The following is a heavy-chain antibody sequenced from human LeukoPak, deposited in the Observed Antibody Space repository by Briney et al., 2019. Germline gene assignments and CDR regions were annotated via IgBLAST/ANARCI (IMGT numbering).Heavy chain of an antibody. CDR3: ARDGDSDYDILTGYYGY. CDR1: GYTFTSYG. V-gene: IGHV1-2*02. Sequence: ASVKVSCKASGYTFTSYGISWVRQAPGQGLEWTGWINPNSGGTNYAQKFQGRVTMTRDTSISTAYMELSRLRSDDTAVYYCARDGDSDYDILTGYYGYWGQGTLVTVSS. CDR2: INPNSGGT. D-gene: IGHD3-9*01. J-gene: IGHJ4*02.